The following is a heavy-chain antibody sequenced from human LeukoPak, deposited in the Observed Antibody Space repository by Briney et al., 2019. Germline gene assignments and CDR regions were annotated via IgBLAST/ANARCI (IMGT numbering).Heavy chain of an antibody. V-gene: IGHV3-21*01. D-gene: IGHD2-15*01. Sequence: KPGGSLRLSCAASGFTFSSYSMNWVRQAPGKGLEWVSSISSSSSYIYYADSVKGRFTISRGNAKNSLYLQVNSLRAEDTAVYYCARDREDIVVVVAARGDAFDIWGQGTMVTVSS. CDR3: ARDREDIVVVVAARGDAFDI. CDR1: GFTFSSYS. J-gene: IGHJ3*02. CDR2: ISSSSSYI.